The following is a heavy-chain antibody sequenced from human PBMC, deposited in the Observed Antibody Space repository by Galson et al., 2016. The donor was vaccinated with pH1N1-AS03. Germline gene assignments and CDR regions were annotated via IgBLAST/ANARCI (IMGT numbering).Heavy chain of an antibody. CDR3: AIVKRSWSFHLDS. Sequence: LSLTCSVSGGSVNSGNFYWSWLRQPPGKPLEYIGFINTGGATKYNPILASRVTMFLDTSKNQFSLTLSSVTAADSAVYYGAIVKRSWSFHLDSWGLGRLVTVPP. D-gene: IGHD3-10*01. CDR2: INTGGAT. V-gene: IGHV4-61*01. CDR1: GGSVNSGNFY. J-gene: IGHJ4*02.